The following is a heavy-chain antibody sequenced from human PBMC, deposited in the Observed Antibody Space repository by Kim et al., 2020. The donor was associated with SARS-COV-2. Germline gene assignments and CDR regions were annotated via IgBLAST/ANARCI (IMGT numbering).Heavy chain of an antibody. Sequence: SSPALKSGVPIPVDTSKNQFPLHLTSVTAADTAVYYCARQGANYYYGMDVWGQGTTVTVSS. J-gene: IGHJ6*02. D-gene: IGHD3-16*01. CDR3: ARQGANYYYGMDV. V-gene: IGHV4-59*08.